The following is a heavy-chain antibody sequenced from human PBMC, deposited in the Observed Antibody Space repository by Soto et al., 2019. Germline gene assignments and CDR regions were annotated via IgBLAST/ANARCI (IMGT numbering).Heavy chain of an antibody. J-gene: IGHJ6*02. CDR3: ARVMGDDDYGDYPPDYYGMDV. CDR1: GFTFSSYG. D-gene: IGHD4-17*01. Sequence: GGSLRLSCAASGFTFSSYGMHWVRQAPGKGLEWVAVIWYDGSNKYYADSVKGRFTISRDNSKNTLYLQMNSLRAEDTAVYYCARVMGDDDYGDYPPDYYGMDVWGQGTTVTVSS. V-gene: IGHV3-33*01. CDR2: IWYDGSNK.